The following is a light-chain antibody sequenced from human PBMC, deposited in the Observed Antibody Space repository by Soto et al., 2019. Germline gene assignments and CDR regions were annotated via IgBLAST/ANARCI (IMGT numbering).Light chain of an antibody. CDR3: QQFNSYPFT. CDR2: DAS. J-gene: IGKJ4*01. CDR1: QGISRA. Sequence: ALQLTQSPSSLSASVGDRVTITCRASQGISRALAWYQQKPGKAPNFLIYDASSLQSGVPLSFSGSGSGTEFTLASTSRQPEECATYSCQQFNSYPFTFGGGTNVEIK. V-gene: IGKV1-13*02.